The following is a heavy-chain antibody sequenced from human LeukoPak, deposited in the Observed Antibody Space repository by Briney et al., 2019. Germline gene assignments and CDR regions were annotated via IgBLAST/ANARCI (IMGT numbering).Heavy chain of an antibody. CDR3: ARYSSTWPYWYFDL. Sequence: SETLSLTCAVSGGSIISGGYSWSWIRQPPGKGLEWIGYISHSGSTYYNPSLKSRVTISVDRSNNHFSLKLTSVTAADTAVYYCARYSSTWPYWYFDLWGRGTLVTVSS. CDR1: GGSIISGGYS. V-gene: IGHV4-30-2*01. CDR2: ISHSGST. D-gene: IGHD6-13*01. J-gene: IGHJ2*01.